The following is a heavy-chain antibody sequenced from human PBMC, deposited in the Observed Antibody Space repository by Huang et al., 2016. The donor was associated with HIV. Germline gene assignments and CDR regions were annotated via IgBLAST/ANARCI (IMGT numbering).Heavy chain of an antibody. D-gene: IGHD3-10*01. V-gene: IGHV4-34*02. Sequence: QVKLQQWGAGPLKPSETLSLTCAVYGGSFSDYYWTWIRQPAGKGLEWIGEINPFGNTNYNPSLESRVTLSVDPSKMQFSLTMKSLTAADTAVYYCARDGSYNSTVVPFDFWGQGGLVTVSS. CDR2: INPFGNT. CDR1: GGSFSDYY. J-gene: IGHJ4*02. CDR3: ARDGSYNSTVVPFDF.